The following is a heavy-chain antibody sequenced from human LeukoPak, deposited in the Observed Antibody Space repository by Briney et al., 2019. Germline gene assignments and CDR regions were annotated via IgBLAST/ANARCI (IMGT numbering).Heavy chain of an antibody. CDR3: ARVKGFEYDEGDYANWSAFDS. V-gene: IGHV1-18*01. CDR1: GYTFTNYV. Sequence: GASVKVSCKASGYTFTNYVISWVRQAPGQGPEWMGWISAYNGNTNYAQKLQGRVTMTTDTSTSTAYMELRSLISDAAAVYYCARVKGFEYDEGDYANWSAFDSWGQGTMVTVSS. J-gene: IGHJ3*02. D-gene: IGHD4-17*01. CDR2: ISAYNGNT.